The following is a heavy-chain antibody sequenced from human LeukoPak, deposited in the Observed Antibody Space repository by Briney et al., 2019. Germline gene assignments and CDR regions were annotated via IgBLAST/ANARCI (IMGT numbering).Heavy chain of an antibody. D-gene: IGHD4-17*01. CDR2: IIPILGIA. CDR1: GGTFSSYA. V-gene: IGHV1-69*04. J-gene: IGHJ4*02. CDR3: VGYGDYVAYNHDY. Sequence: SVKVSCKASGGTFSSYAISWVRQAPGQGLEWRGRIIPILGIANYAQKFQGRLTITADKSTSTAYMELSSLRSEDTDVYYCVGYGDYVAYNHDYWGQGTLVTVSS.